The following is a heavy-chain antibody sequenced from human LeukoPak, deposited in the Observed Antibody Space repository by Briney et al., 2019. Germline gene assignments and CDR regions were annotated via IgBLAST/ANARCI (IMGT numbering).Heavy chain of an antibody. J-gene: IGHJ6*02. CDR3: ARKGHCSSTSCYTGYYYYGMDV. CDR1: GGSFSGYY. D-gene: IGHD2-2*02. CDR2: INHSGST. Sequence: SETLSLTCAAYGGSFSGYYWSWIRQPPGKGLGWIGEINHSGSTNYNPSLKSRVTISVDTSKNQFSLKLSSVTAADTAVYYCARKGHCSSTSCYTGYYYYGMDVWGQGTTVTVSS. V-gene: IGHV4-34*01.